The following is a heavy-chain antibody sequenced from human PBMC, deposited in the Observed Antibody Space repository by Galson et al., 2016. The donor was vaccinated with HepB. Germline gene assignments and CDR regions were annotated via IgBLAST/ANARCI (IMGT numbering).Heavy chain of an antibody. CDR3: ARTEFGEVGTTTSMVGY. V-gene: IGHV4-4*02. Sequence: ETLSLTCAVSGGSVSSHNWWSWVRQPPGKGLEWIGEVFHSGSTNYNPSLKSRVTISVDTSKNQFTLKMSSVTAADSAVYYCARTEFGEVGTTTSMVGYWGQGALITVSS. D-gene: IGHD1-26*01. CDR2: VFHSGST. CDR1: GGSVSSHNW. J-gene: IGHJ4*02.